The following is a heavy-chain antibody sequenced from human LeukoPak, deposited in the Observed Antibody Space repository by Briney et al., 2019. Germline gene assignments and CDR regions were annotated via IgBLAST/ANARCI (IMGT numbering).Heavy chain of an antibody. CDR2: MTPNSGNT. D-gene: IGHD6-13*01. J-gene: IGHJ5*02. CDR3: ARGGLRAGTGGFDP. CDR1: GYTFTTYD. V-gene: IGHV1-8*01. Sequence: ASVKVSCKASGYTFTTYDIDWVRQAPGQGLEWMGWMTPNSGNTGYAQKFQGRVTMTRNTSVSTAYMEPSSLRSDDTAVYYCARGGLRAGTGGFDPWGQGTLVTVSS.